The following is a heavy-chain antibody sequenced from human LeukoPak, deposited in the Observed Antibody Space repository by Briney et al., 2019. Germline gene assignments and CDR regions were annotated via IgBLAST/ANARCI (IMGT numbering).Heavy chain of an antibody. J-gene: IGHJ4*02. Sequence: GGSLRLSCAAPGFTFSSYAMSWVRQAPGKGLEWVSAISGSGGSTYYADSVKGRFTISRDNSKNTLYLQMNSLRAEDTAVYYCARKWGATTGDYWGQGTLVTVSS. CDR1: GFTFSSYA. CDR3: ARKWGATTGDY. V-gene: IGHV3-23*01. CDR2: ISGSGGST. D-gene: IGHD1-26*01.